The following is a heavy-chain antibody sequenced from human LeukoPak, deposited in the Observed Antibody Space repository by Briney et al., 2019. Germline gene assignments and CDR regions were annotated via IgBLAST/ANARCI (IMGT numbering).Heavy chain of an antibody. J-gene: IGHJ3*02. D-gene: IGHD2-2*01. CDR2: IYYSGST. V-gene: IGHV4-39*07. Sequence: MPSETLSLTCTVSGGSISSSSYYWGWIRQPPGKGLEWIGSIYYSGSTYYNPSLKSRVTISVDTSKNQFSLKLSSVTAADTAVYYCARGLRIYCSSTSCYSVSRSRDAFDIWGQGTMVTVSS. CDR1: GGSISSSSYY. CDR3: ARGLRIYCSSTSCYSVSRSRDAFDI.